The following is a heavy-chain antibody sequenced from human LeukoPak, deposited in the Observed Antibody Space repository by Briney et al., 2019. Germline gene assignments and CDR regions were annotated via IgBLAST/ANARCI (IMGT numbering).Heavy chain of an antibody. V-gene: IGHV4-59*01. CDR1: SGFITAYY. J-gene: IGHJ4*02. D-gene: IGHD1-26*01. CDR2: VYYTGST. CDR3: ARDVGATPGYFDY. Sequence: PSETLSLTCSVSSGFITAYYWSWIRQPPGKGLEWIGYVYYTGSTEYNPSLRSRVTISLEMSTHQFSLNLTSVTAADTAVYYCARDVGATPGYFDYWGQGTLVTVSS.